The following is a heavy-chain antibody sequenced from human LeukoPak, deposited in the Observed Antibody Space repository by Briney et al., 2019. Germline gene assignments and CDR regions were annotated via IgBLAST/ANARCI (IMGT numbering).Heavy chain of an antibody. CDR3: ARDIVVVPAAYDAFDI. CDR1: GGSISSYY. Sequence: SETLSLTCTVSGGSISSYYWSWIRQPAGKGLEWIGRIYTSGSTNYNPSLKSRVTMSVDTSKNQFSLKLSSVTAADTAVYYCARDIVVVPAAYDAFDIWGQGTMVTVSS. CDR2: IYTSGST. V-gene: IGHV4-4*07. J-gene: IGHJ3*02. D-gene: IGHD2-2*01.